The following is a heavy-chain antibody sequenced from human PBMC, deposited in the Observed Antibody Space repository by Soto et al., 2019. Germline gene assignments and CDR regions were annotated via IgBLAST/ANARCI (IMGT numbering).Heavy chain of an antibody. CDR1: GGSLTGYY. CDR3: ARGQEGIVATH. Sequence: QVQLQQWGAGLLKPSETLSLTCTVNGGSLTGYYWSWIRQPPGKGLEWIGEVKDGGSTNYSPSLRGRVARSADTSKNHFSLRLNSVTAADTAVYFCARGQEGIVATHWDQGALVTVSS. J-gene: IGHJ1*01. V-gene: IGHV4-34*01. CDR2: VKDGGST. D-gene: IGHD5-12*01.